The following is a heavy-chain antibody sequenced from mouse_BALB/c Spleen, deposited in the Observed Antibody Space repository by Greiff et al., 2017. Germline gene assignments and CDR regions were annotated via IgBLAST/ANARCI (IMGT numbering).Heavy chain of an antibody. CDR3: ARSDLLDY. J-gene: IGHJ2*01. CDR1: GYTFTDYW. V-gene: IGHV1-69*01. Sequence: QVQLQQPGAELVMPGASVKMSCKASGYTFTDYWMHWVKQRPGQGLEWIGAIDTSDSYTSYNQKFKGKATLTVDESSSTAYMQLSSLTSEDSAVYYCARSDLLDYWGQGTTLTVSS. CDR2: IDTSDSYT.